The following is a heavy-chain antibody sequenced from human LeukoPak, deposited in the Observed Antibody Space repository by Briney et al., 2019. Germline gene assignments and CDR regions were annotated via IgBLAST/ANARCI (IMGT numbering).Heavy chain of an antibody. V-gene: IGHV4-59*01. Sequence: SETLSLTCTVSGGSISSYYWSWIRQPPGKGLEWIGYIYYSGSTNYNPSLKSRVTISADTSKNQFSLKLGSVTAADTAVYYCARGITIFGVVIELYYYMDVWGKGTTVTVSS. CDR3: ARGITIFGVVIELYYYMDV. CDR2: IYYSGST. J-gene: IGHJ6*03. CDR1: GGSISSYY. D-gene: IGHD3-3*01.